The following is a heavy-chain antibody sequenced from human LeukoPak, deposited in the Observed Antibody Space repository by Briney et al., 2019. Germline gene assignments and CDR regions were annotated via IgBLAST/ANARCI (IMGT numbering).Heavy chain of an antibody. CDR2: ISNSGST. V-gene: IGHV4-31*03. Sequence: SSQTLSLTCTVSGGAVNSGGYYWNWIGQHPGRGLEWIGYISNSGSTYYNPSLKGRLFISVDTSKNHFSLKLSSVTSADTAVYFCARMQLGYSFDYWGQGSLVTVSS. D-gene: IGHD5-18*01. J-gene: IGHJ4*02. CDR3: ARMQLGYSFDY. CDR1: GGAVNSGGYY.